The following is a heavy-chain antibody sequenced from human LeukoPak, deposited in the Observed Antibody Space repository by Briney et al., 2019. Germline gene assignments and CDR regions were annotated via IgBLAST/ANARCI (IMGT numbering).Heavy chain of an antibody. J-gene: IGHJ4*02. CDR2: IIPIFGTA. Sequence: ASVKVSCKASGGTFSSYAISWVRQAPGQGLEWMGGIIPIFGTANYAQKLQGRVTITADESTSTAYMELSSLRSEDTAVYYCAREPLSSSWPPDYWGQGTLVTVSS. V-gene: IGHV1-69*13. CDR3: AREPLSSSWPPDY. CDR1: GGTFSSYA. D-gene: IGHD6-13*01.